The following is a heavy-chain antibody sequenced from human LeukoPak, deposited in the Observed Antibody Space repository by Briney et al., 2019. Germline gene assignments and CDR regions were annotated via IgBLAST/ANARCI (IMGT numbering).Heavy chain of an antibody. J-gene: IGHJ4*02. Sequence: GESLKISCKGSGYSFTSYWIGWVRQMPGKGLEWMGIIYPGDSDTRYSPSFQGQVTISADKSISTAYLQWSSLKASDIAMYYCARRRYYGSGSLYYFDYWGQGTLVTVSS. CDR2: IYPGDSDT. V-gene: IGHV5-51*01. CDR1: GYSFTSYW. D-gene: IGHD3-10*01. CDR3: ARRRYYGSGSLYYFDY.